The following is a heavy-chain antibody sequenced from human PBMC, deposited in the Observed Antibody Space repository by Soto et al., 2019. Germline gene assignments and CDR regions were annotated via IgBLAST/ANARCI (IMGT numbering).Heavy chain of an antibody. D-gene: IGHD3-16*02. Sequence: QEQLVESGGGVVQPGRSLRLSCVASGFKFTSNAIPWVRRAPGKGLEWLALITYGGIEKNYADSVKGRFTISRDQSKNTLYLQMDSLTTEDTAVYYCAKDLYNYVWGSNRYTDRRQYHYAMDVWGQGTTVTVSS. V-gene: IGHV3-30*18. J-gene: IGHJ6*02. CDR3: AKDLYNYVWGSNRYTDRRQYHYAMDV. CDR2: ITYGGIEK. CDR1: GFKFTSNA.